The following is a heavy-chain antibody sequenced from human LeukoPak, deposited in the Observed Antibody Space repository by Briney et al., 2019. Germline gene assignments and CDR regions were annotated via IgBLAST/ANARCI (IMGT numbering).Heavy chain of an antibody. J-gene: IGHJ1*01. D-gene: IGHD2-8*01. V-gene: IGHV3-30*01. CDR1: GFTFNSYA. Sequence: QAGGSLRLSCAASGFTFNSYALHWVRQAPGKGLEWVAIISYDGSKKYYVDSVKGRFTISRDNSKNTLYLQMNSLRAEDTAVYYCAKSGRFTSSNGGEYFQRWGQGTLVTVSS. CDR2: ISYDGSKK. CDR3: AKSGRFTSSNGGEYFQR.